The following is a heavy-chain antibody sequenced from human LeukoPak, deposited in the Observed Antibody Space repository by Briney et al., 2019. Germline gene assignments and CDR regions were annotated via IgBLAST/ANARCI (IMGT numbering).Heavy chain of an antibody. V-gene: IGHV3-49*04. J-gene: IGHJ4*02. Sequence: GGSLRLSCTASGFTFGDYLITWVRQAPGKGLEWVGFIRNKTYGGTTEYAASVKGRFTISRDDSKSIAYLQMNSLKTEDTAVYYCTRDRSHDYWGPGTLVTVSP. CDR1: GFTFGDYL. CDR3: TRDRSHDY. CDR2: IRNKTYGGTT. D-gene: IGHD6-13*01.